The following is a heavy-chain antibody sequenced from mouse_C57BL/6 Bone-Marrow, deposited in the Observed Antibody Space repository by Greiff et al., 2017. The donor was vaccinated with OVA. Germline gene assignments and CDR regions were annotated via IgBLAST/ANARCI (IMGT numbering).Heavy chain of an antibody. CDR2: INYDGSST. D-gene: IGHD2-2*01. CDR3: ARDLGWLGSYFDY. V-gene: IGHV5-16*01. J-gene: IGHJ2*01. Sequence: EVMLVESEGGLVQPGSSMKLSCTASGFTFSDYYMAWVRQVPEKGLEWVANINYDGSSTYYLDSLKSRFIISRDNAKNILYLQMSSLKSEDTATYDCARDLGWLGSYFDYWGQGTTLTVSS. CDR1: GFTFSDYY.